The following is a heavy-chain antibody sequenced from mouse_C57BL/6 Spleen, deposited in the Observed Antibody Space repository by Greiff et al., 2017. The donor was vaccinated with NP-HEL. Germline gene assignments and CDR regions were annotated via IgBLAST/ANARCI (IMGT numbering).Heavy chain of an antibody. V-gene: IGHV1-58*01. J-gene: IGHJ1*03. D-gene: IGHD4-1*01. CDR2: IYIGNGYT. CDR3: ARSPPNWDERYFDV. Sequence: EVQLQQSGAELVRPGSSVKMSCKTSGYTFTSYGINWVKQRPGQGLEWIGYIYIGNGYTEYNEKFKGKATLTSDTSSSTAYMQLSSLTSEDSAFYFWARSPPNWDERYFDVWGTGTTVTVSS. CDR1: GYTFTSYG.